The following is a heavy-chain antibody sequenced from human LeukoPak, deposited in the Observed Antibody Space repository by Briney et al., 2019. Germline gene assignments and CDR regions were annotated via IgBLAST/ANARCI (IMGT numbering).Heavy chain of an antibody. CDR2: ISSDETNK. CDR3: AKLSSSIAARAFDY. J-gene: IGHJ4*02. D-gene: IGHD6-6*01. V-gene: IGHV3-30-3*02. CDR1: EFTFSHYI. Sequence: PGGSLRLSCAASEFTFSHYIMHWVRQAPGKGLEWVAAISSDETNKNHADSVKGRFTISRDNSKNTLYLQMNSLRAEDTAVYYCAKLSSSIAARAFDYWGQGTLVTVSS.